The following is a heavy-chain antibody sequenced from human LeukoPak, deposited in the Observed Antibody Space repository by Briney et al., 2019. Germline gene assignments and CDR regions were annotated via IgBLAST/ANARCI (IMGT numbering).Heavy chain of an antibody. V-gene: IGHV3-23*01. CDR1: GFSFSKYA. Sequence: LAGGSLRLSWASSGFSFSKYAMGWARQRPGKGLEWVSAISVSGSNTYNTDSVRGRFTISRDNSKTTLYLQMNSLRAEDTAVYYCAKDLGGRLHYFDSWGQGTLVTVSS. D-gene: IGHD1-26*01. CDR3: AKDLGGRLHYFDS. J-gene: IGHJ4*02. CDR2: ISVSGSNT.